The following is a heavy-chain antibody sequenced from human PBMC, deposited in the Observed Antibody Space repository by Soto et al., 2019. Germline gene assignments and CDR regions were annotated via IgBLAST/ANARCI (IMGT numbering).Heavy chain of an antibody. CDR3: ARESEDLTSNFDY. J-gene: IGHJ4*02. CDR1: GFTFNTYS. CDR2: IWYDGTQK. Sequence: PGGSLRLSCEASGFTFNTYSMHWVRQPPGKGLEWLAAIWYDGTQKYYADSVKGRFIISRDNSKNSLYLEMNSLRAEDTAVYYCARESEDLTSNFDYWGQGTLVTVSS. V-gene: IGHV3-33*01.